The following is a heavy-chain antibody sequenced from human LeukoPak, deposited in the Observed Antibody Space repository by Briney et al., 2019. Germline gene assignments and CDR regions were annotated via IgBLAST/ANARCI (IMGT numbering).Heavy chain of an antibody. Sequence: GGSLKLSCTASGLTFSNCWMSWVRQPPGKGLEWVSGISGSGDSTYYADSVKGRFTISRDNSKNTLYLQMNSLRAEDTAVYYCAKFVREPRDWGQGTLVTVSS. V-gene: IGHV3-23*01. CDR2: ISGSGDST. CDR1: GLTFSNCW. D-gene: IGHD1-26*01. CDR3: AKFVREPRD. J-gene: IGHJ4*02.